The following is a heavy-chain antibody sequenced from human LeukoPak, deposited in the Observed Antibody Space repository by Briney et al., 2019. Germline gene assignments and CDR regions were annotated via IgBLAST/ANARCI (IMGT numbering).Heavy chain of an antibody. D-gene: IGHD6-19*01. Sequence: ASVKVSCKASGYTLTNYAIHWVRHAPGQRLEWMGWFNSDTGNTQYSQKFQGRVSISRDTSANTAYMELNRLRPEDTAVFYCVRGGPDKSGWTLDYWGQGTLVTVSS. J-gene: IGHJ4*02. CDR3: VRGGPDKSGWTLDY. CDR2: FNSDTGNT. CDR1: GYTLTNYA. V-gene: IGHV1-3*01.